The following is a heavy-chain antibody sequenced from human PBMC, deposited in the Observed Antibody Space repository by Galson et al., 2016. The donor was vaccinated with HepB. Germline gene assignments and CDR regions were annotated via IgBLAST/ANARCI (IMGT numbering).Heavy chain of an antibody. D-gene: IGHD1-26*01. CDR3: AGLSGSYYFGMDV. Sequence: SLRLSCATSGFTFTKAHMSWVRQAPGKGLEWVSVIYSGGTTYYAGSVKGRFTISRDNSKNTLYLQMNSLRAEDTAVYYCAGLSGSYYFGMDVWGQGTTVTVSS. J-gene: IGHJ6*02. CDR2: IYSGGTT. V-gene: IGHV3-53*01. CDR1: GFTFTKAH.